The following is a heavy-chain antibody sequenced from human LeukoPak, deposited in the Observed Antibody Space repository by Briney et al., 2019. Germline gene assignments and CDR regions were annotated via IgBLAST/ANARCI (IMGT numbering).Heavy chain of an antibody. J-gene: IGHJ3*02. CDR1: GFTFSNYS. CDR2: ISSSSSYI. Sequence: GGSLRLSCAVSGFTFSNYSMNWVRQAPGKGLEWVSSISSSSSYIFYADSVKGRFTISRDNAKNSLYLQMKSLRAGDTAVYYCAKDKTYDDFWSGHDAFDIWGQGTMVTVSS. CDR3: AKDKTYDDFWSGHDAFDI. V-gene: IGHV3-21*04. D-gene: IGHD3-3*01.